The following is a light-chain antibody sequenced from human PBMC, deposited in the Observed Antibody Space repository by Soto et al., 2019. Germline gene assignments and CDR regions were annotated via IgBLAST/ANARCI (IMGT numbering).Light chain of an antibody. Sequence: QSALTQPASVSGSPGQSITISCTGTSSDVGGYTYVSWYQRYPGKAPQLIIYEVNKRPSGVPDRFSGSKSGNTASLTISGLQAEDEADYYCSSYTSDTTYVFGTGTKVTV. CDR1: SSDVGGYTY. CDR3: SSYTSDTTYV. V-gene: IGLV2-14*01. J-gene: IGLJ1*01. CDR2: EVN.